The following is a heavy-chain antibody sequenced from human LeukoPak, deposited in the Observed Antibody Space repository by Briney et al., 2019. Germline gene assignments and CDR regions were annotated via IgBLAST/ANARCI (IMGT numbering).Heavy chain of an antibody. J-gene: IGHJ4*02. V-gene: IGHV3-23*01. CDR2: ISGSGDRT. Sequence: GGSLRLSCAASGFTFRTYAMSWVRQAPGKGLGWVSGISGSGDRTYYADSVKGRFTISRDNSWNTLFLQMNSLRDEDTAVYYCAKDRSDNKTWYAGSHWGQGTLVTVSS. CDR3: AKDRSDNKTWYAGSH. D-gene: IGHD2-8*01. CDR1: GFTFRTYA.